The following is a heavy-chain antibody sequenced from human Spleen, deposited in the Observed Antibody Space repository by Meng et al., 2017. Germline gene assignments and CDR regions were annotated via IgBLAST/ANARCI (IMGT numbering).Heavy chain of an antibody. J-gene: IGHJ4*02. Sequence: QVQLTEWGPGLLKPLETLSLTCAVDGGSLSGYYWNWIRQPPGKGLEWIGEINQSGNGNNNPSLKSRVTISVDTSKNQLSLKLRSVTAADTAVYYCARVWDNFGDYGGFDYWGQGTLVTVSS. CDR1: GGSLSGYY. CDR3: ARVWDNFGDYGGFDY. CDR2: INQSGNG. D-gene: IGHD4-17*01. V-gene: IGHV4-34*01.